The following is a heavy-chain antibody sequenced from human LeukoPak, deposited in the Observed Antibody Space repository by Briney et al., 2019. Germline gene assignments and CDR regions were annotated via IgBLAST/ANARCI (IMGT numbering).Heavy chain of an antibody. V-gene: IGHV3-30*03. CDR2: TSSDGGR. CDR3: AADNDNGYTLWK. J-gene: IGHJ4*02. D-gene: IGHD5-18*01. Sequence: GGSLRLSCATSGFTFRTYGFHWVRQSSGKGLEGVAVTSSDGGRNYGDSVKGRFTIYRDRDNSKSTLYLQMNNLRTDDTAVYYCAADNDNGYTLWKWGQGTRVTVSS. CDR1: GFTFRTYG.